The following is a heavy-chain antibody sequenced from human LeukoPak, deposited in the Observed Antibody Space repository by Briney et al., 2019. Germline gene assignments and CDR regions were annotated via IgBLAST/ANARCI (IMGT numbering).Heavy chain of an antibody. J-gene: IGHJ4*02. D-gene: IGHD3-16*01. CDR1: GFTFSSYG. CDR3: VKVGELGLLDY. V-gene: IGHV3-30*18. Sequence: GGSLRLSCAASGFTFSSYGMRWVRQAPGKGLEWVAVISYDGSNKYYADSVKGRFTISRDNSKNTLYLQMNSLRAEDTAVYYCVKVGELGLLDYWGQGTLVTVSS. CDR2: ISYDGSNK.